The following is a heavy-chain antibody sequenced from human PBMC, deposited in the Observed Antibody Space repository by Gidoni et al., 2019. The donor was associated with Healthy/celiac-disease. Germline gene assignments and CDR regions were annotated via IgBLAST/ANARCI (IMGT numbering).Heavy chain of an antibody. CDR2: ISSSGSTR. CDR3: ARSGVEIYDYVWGSYRYYFDY. CDR1: GFTFSSYE. D-gene: IGHD3-16*02. J-gene: IGHJ4*02. Sequence: EVQLVESGGGLVQPGVSLRLSCAASGFTFSSYEMNWVRQAPGKGLEWVSYISSSGSTRYYADSVKGRFTISRDNAKNALYLQMNSLRAEDTAVYYCARSGVEIYDYVWGSYRYYFDYWGQGTLVTVSS. V-gene: IGHV3-48*03.